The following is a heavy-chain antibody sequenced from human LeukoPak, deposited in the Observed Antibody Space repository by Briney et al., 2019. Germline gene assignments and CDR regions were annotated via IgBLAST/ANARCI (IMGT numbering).Heavy chain of an antibody. V-gene: IGHV3-23*01. CDR2: ISGSGGST. J-gene: IGHJ6*03. CDR1: GFTFSSYG. Sequence: PGGSLRLSCAASGFTFSSYGMSWVRQAPGKGLEWVSAISGSGGSTYYADSVKGRFTISRDNAKNSLYLQMNSLRAEDTAVYYCARGTRYSSSWYHYYYYMDVWGKGTTVTVSS. CDR3: ARGTRYSSSWYHYYYYMDV. D-gene: IGHD6-13*01.